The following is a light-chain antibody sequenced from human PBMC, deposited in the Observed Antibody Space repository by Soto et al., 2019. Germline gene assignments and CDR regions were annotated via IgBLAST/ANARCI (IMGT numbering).Light chain of an antibody. CDR3: QQYNSQGT. CDR2: KAS. CDR1: QSISSW. Sequence: DIQMTQSPSTLSASVGDRVTITCRASQSISSWLAWYQQKPGKAPKLLIYKASSLESGVPSRFSGSGSGTEFTLTISSLQPDDFATYYCQQYNSQGTLGQGNKVEIK. J-gene: IGKJ1*01. V-gene: IGKV1-5*03.